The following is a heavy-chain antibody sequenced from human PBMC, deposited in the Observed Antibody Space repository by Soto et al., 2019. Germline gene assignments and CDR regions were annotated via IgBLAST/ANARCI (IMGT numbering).Heavy chain of an antibody. J-gene: IGHJ6*02. CDR1: GYTFTSYG. D-gene: IGHD6-19*01. CDR3: ARRGLRYSSGWSPSGVDV. Sequence: QVQLVQSGAEVKKPGASVKVSCKASGYTFTSYGISWVRQAPGQGLEGMGWIRAYNGNTNYAQKLKGRVTMTTDQTKSTAYMELRSLRSDDTAVYYCARRGLRYSSGWSPSGVDVWGQGTTVTVSS. CDR2: IRAYNGNT. V-gene: IGHV1-18*01.